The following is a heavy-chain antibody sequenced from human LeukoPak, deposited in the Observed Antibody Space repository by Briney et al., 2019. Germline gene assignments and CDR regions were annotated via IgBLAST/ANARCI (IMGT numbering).Heavy chain of an antibody. CDR1: GFTFDDYA. D-gene: IGHD6-19*01. Sequence: GGSLRLSCAASGFTFDDYAMHWVRQAPGKGLEWVSLISWDGGSTYYADSVKGRFTISRDNSKNSLYLQMNSLRAEDTALYYCAKDAAYSSGWYRSYYYYYMDVWGKGTTVTVSS. J-gene: IGHJ6*03. CDR3: AKDAAYSSGWYRSYYYYYMDV. CDR2: ISWDGGST. V-gene: IGHV3-43D*03.